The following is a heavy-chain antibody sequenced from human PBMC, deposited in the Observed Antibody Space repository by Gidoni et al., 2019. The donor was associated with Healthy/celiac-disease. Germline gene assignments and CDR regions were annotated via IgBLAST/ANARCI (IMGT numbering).Heavy chain of an antibody. J-gene: IGHJ5*02. Sequence: QLQLQESGPGLVKPSETLSLTCTVSGGSISSSSYYWGWIRQPPGKGLEWIGSIYYSGSTYYNPSLKSRVTISVDTSKNQFSLKLSSVTAADTAVYYCASRKRAYCGGDCYSGVWFDPWGQGTLVTVSS. CDR3: ASRKRAYCGGDCYSGVWFDP. D-gene: IGHD2-21*01. V-gene: IGHV4-39*01. CDR1: GGSISSSSYY. CDR2: IYYSGST.